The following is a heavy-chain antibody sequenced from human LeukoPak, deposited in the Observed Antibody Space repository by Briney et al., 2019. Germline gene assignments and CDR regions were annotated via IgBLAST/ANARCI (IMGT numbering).Heavy chain of an antibody. D-gene: IGHD2-15*01. CDR3: ARDNPANWFDP. CDR1: GVSITTYY. Sequence: SETLSLTCTVSGVSITTYYWSWIRQSPGKGLEWIGYIYYSGGTNYNPSLKSRVTLSIDASKNQFSLRLSSVTAADTAIYYCARDNPANWFDPWGQGTLVTVSS. CDR2: IYYSGGT. V-gene: IGHV4-59*01. J-gene: IGHJ5*02.